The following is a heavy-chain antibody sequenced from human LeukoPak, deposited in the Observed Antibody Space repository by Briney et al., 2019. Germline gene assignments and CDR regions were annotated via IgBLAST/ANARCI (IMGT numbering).Heavy chain of an antibody. J-gene: IGHJ6*03. Sequence: PGGSLRLSCAASGFTFSSYGMGWVRQAPGKGLEWVSYISSSGSTIYYADSVKGRFTISRDTSKNTLYLQMNSLRAEDTAVYYCARDPEHYYGSGSYSRYYYMDVWGKGTTVTISS. D-gene: IGHD3-10*01. CDR3: ARDPEHYYGSGSYSRYYYMDV. V-gene: IGHV3-48*01. CDR2: ISSSGSTI. CDR1: GFTFSSYG.